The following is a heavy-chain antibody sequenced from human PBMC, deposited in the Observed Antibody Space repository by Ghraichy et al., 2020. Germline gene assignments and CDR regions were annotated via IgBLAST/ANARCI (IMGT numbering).Heavy chain of an antibody. CDR3: ANRRVGATLFDY. CDR1: GFSLSTSGVG. J-gene: IGHJ4*02. CDR2: IYWDDDK. Sequence: SGPTLVKPTQTLTLTCTFSGFSLSTSGVGVGWIRQPPGKALEWLALIYWDDDKRFSPSLKSRLTITKDTSKNQVVLTMTNMGPVDTATYYCANRRVGATLFDYWGQGTLVTVSS. V-gene: IGHV2-5*02. D-gene: IGHD1-26*01.